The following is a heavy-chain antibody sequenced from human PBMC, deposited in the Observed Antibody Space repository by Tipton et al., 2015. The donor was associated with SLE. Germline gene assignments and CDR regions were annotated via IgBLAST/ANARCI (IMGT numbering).Heavy chain of an antibody. Sequence: QSGPEVKKPGASVKVSCEASGYTFTSYGITWVRQAPGQGLEWMGWISAYNGNTKYAQKLQGRVTMTTDASTRTAQMELRSLRSDDTAVYYCTRGGSYHDGPFDYWDQGTLVTVST. V-gene: IGHV1-18*01. D-gene: IGHD1-26*01. CDR1: GYTFTSYG. CDR3: TRGGSYHDGPFDY. J-gene: IGHJ4*02. CDR2: ISAYNGNT.